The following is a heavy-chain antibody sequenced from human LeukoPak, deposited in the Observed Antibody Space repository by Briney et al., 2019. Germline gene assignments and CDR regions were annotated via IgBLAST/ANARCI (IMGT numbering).Heavy chain of an antibody. Sequence: SETLSLTCTVSGGSISSYYWNWIRQPPGKGLEWIGYIYYSGITNYNPSLKSRVTISVDTSKNQFSLKLSSVTAADTAVYYCARANRYDLYFDYWGQGTLVTVSS. J-gene: IGHJ4*02. CDR2: IYYSGIT. D-gene: IGHD5-12*01. CDR3: ARANRYDLYFDY. V-gene: IGHV4-59*01. CDR1: GGSISSYY.